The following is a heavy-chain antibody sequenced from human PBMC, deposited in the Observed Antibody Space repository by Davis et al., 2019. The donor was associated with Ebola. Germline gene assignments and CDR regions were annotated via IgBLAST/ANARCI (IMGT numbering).Heavy chain of an antibody. CDR3: TRGWLRGWFDP. Sequence: HSQTLSLTCAISGDSVSLKSAGWNWIRQSPSRGLEWLGRTYYNSEWYHHYAESVKSRISINADTSKNQFSLQLSSVTPDDTAVYYCTRGWLRGWFDPWGQGTQVIVSS. J-gene: IGHJ5*02. D-gene: IGHD5-12*01. V-gene: IGHV6-1*01. CDR1: GDSVSLKSAG. CDR2: TYYNSEWYH.